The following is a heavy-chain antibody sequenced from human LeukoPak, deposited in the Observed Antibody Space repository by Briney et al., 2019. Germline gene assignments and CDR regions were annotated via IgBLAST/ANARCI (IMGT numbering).Heavy chain of an antibody. CDR3: ASGSTYYDFWSGYLFSFYYYYMDV. CDR2: IIPIFGTA. J-gene: IGHJ6*03. CDR1: GGTFSSYA. Sequence: SVKVSCKASGGTFSSYAISWVRQAPGQGLGWMGGIIPIFGTANYAQKFQGRVTITADESTSTAYMELSSLRSEDTAVYYCASGSTYYDFWSGYLFSFYYYYMDVWGKGTTVTVSS. D-gene: IGHD3-3*01. V-gene: IGHV1-69*01.